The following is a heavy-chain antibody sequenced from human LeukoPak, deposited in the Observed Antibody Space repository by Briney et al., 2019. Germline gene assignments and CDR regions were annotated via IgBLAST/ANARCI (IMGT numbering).Heavy chain of an antibody. D-gene: IGHD2/OR15-2a*01. CDR3: ARGPSKDY. J-gene: IGHJ4*02. CDR2: INLSGST. Sequence: SETLSLXCAVYGGSFSGYYWSWIRPPPGKGLEWIGEINLSGSTNYNPSLKSRVTISVDTSKNQFSLKLSSVTAADTAVYYCARGPSKDYWGQGTLVTVSS. V-gene: IGHV4-34*01. CDR1: GGSFSGYY.